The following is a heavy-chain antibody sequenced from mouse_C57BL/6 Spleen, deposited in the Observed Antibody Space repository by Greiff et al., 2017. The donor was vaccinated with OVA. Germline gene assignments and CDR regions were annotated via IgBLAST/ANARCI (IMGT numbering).Heavy chain of an antibody. CDR2: FYPESGSI. CDR3: ARHGGEGYCNYAMDY. J-gene: IGHJ4*01. V-gene: IGHV1-62-2*01. Sequence: QVQLQQSGAELVKPGASVKLSCTASGYTFTEYTIHWVKQRSGRGLEWIGWFYPESGSIKYNEKFKDQAPLTADNSSSTVYMELSRLTSDDSAVYYSARHGGEGYCNYAMDYWGKGTSGTVS. D-gene: IGHD2-3*01. CDR1: GYTFTEYT.